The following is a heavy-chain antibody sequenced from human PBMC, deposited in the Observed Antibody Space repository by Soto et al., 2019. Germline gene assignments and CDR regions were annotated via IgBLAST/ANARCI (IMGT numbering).Heavy chain of an antibody. CDR3: ARQSKVVVVAAAPRSYGMDV. J-gene: IGHJ6*02. CDR1: GYSFTSYW. D-gene: IGHD2-15*01. CDR2: IYPGDSDT. V-gene: IGHV5-51*01. Sequence: GDSLNNSCKCSGYSFTSYWIGWVRQMPGKGLEWMGIIYPGDSDTRYSPSFQGQVTISADKSISTAYLQWSSLKASDTAMYYCARQSKVVVVAAAPRSYGMDVWGQGTTVTVSS.